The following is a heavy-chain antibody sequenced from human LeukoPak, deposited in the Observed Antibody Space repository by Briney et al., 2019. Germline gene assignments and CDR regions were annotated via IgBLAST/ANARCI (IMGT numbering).Heavy chain of an antibody. CDR3: ARYNHGSYDH. CDR1: GFTFTIYW. J-gene: IGHJ4*02. V-gene: IGHV3-7*01. D-gene: IGHD5-18*01. Sequence: GGSLRLSCAASGFTFTIYWMSCVRLAPEKGREWGANIKEDGNEKYYVDSVKGRFTICRDNAKSSLYLQMNSLRAEDTAVYYCARYNHGSYDHWGQGTLVTVSS. CDR2: IKEDGNEK.